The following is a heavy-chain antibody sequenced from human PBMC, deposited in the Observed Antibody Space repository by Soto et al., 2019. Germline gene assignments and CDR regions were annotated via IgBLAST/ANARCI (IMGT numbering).Heavy chain of an antibody. V-gene: IGHV1-8*01. Sequence: QVQLVQSGAEVKKPGASVKVSCKASGYTFTNNDINWVRQATGQGLEWMGWMNPISGNTGYAQKFQGRVTMTRTTSISTAYMELSSLRSDDTAVYYCARAHCSGGPCYGFDYWGPGTLVTVSS. D-gene: IGHD2-15*01. J-gene: IGHJ4*02. CDR1: GYTFTNND. CDR2: MNPISGNT. CDR3: ARAHCSGGPCYGFDY.